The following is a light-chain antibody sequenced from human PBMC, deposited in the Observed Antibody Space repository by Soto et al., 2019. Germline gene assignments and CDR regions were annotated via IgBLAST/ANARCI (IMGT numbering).Light chain of an antibody. CDR2: EVS. Sequence: QSALTQPASVSGSPGQSITLSCTGTSSDVGGYNYVSWYQQHTGKAPKLMIYEVSNRPSGVSNRFSGSKSGNTASLTISGLQAEDEADYYCSSYTSSTTRVFGGGTKLPVL. CDR1: SSDVGGYNY. CDR3: SSYTSSTTRV. J-gene: IGLJ2*01. V-gene: IGLV2-14*01.